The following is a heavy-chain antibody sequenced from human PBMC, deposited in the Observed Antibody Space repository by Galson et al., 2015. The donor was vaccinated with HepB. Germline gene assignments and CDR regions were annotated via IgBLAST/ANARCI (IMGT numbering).Heavy chain of an antibody. CDR2: INPSGGST. CDR1: GYTFTSYY. V-gene: IGHV1-46*01. D-gene: IGHD3-9*01. CDR3: ARSDWLYFFDY. J-gene: IGHJ4*02. Sequence: SVKVSCKASGYTFTSYYMHWVRQAPGQGLEWVGIINPSGGSTSYAQKFQGRVTMTRDTSTSTVYMELSSLRSEDTAVYYCARSDWLYFFDYWGQGTLVTVSS.